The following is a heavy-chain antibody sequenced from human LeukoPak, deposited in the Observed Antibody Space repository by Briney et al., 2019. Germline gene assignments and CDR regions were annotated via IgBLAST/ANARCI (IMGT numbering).Heavy chain of an antibody. V-gene: IGHV3-23*01. Sequence: GGSLRLSCAASGFTFSGFAMNCVRQAPGKGLEWVSAISGDRTTYYADSVKGRFTISRDNSKNTLYLQMNSLRAEDTAVYYCAKGGGWLYYFDYWGQGTLVTVSS. D-gene: IGHD6-19*01. J-gene: IGHJ4*02. CDR1: GFTFSGFA. CDR2: ISGDRTT. CDR3: AKGGGWLYYFDY.